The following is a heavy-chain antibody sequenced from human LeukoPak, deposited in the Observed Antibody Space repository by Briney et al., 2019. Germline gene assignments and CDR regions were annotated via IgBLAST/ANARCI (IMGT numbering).Heavy chain of an antibody. J-gene: IGHJ4*02. CDR1: GGSISSSNW. D-gene: IGHD3-22*01. V-gene: IGHV4-4*02. CDR2: IYHSGST. CDR3: ARGEITMIVVVKPFDY. Sequence: MPSGTLSLTCAVFGGSISSSNWWSWVRQPPGKGLEWIGEIYHSGSTNYNPSLKSRVTISVDKSKNQFSLKLSSVTAADTALYYCARGEITMIVVVKPFDYWGQGTLVTVSS.